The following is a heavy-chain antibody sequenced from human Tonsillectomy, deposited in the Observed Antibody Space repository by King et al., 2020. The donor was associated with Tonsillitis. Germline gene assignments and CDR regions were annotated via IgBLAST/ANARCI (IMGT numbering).Heavy chain of an antibody. D-gene: IGHD4-23*01. CDR3: ARDSDTSGNYWFFDL. CDR1: GFTFSYYG. Sequence: VQLVESGGGVVQPGTSLRISCAASGFTFSYYGMHWVRQAPGKGLEWVAAIQFDGSIKYYIDSVKGRLSISRDDFQNTLYLHMDRLRVEDTAVYYCARDSDTSGNYWFFDLWGRGTLVTVSS. V-gene: IGHV3-33*05. CDR2: IQFDGSIK. J-gene: IGHJ2*01.